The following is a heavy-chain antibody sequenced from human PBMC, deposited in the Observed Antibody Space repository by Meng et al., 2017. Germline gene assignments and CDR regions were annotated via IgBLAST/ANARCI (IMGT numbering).Heavy chain of an antibody. CDR3: ARDHYGDYAFDY. Sequence: GGSLRLSCAASGFTFSSYEMNWVRQAPGKGLEWVSYISSSGSTIYYADSMKGRFTISRDNAKNSLYLQMNSLRADDTAVYYCARDHYGDYAFDYWGQGTLVTVSS. J-gene: IGHJ4*02. V-gene: IGHV3-48*03. CDR2: ISSSGSTI. D-gene: IGHD4-17*01. CDR1: GFTFSSYE.